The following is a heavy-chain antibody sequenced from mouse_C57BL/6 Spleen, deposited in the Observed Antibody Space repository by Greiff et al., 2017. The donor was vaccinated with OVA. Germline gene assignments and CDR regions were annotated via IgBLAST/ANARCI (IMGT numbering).Heavy chain of an antibody. Sequence: QVQLQQPGAELVMPGASVKLSCKASGYTFPSYWMHWVKQRPGQGLEWIGEIDPSDSYTNYNQKFKGKSTWTVDKSSSTAYMQLSSLTSEDSAVYYCARGPHCYCDVWGTGTTVTVSS. CDR3: ARGPHCYCDV. J-gene: IGHJ1*03. V-gene: IGHV1-69*01. CDR1: GYTFPSYW. CDR2: IDPSDSYT.